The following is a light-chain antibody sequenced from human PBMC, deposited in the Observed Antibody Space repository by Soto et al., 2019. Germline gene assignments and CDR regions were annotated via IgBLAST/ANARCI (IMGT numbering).Light chain of an antibody. CDR1: QSVSSSY. J-gene: IGKJ2*01. CDR3: QQYGSSYN. Sequence: EIVLTQSPGTLSLSPGERATLSCRASQSVSSSYLSWYQQKPGQAPRLLIYGASSRATGIPDRFSGSWSGTDFALTTSRLEPEVFAVYYCQQYGSSYNFGQGTKLEIK. CDR2: GAS. V-gene: IGKV3-20*01.